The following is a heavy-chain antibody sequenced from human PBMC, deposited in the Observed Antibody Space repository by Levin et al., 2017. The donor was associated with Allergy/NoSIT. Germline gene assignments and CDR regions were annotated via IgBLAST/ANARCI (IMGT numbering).Heavy chain of an antibody. J-gene: IGHJ4*02. D-gene: IGHD2-15*01. V-gene: IGHV3-23*01. CDR3: ASYRDGPYIRFAY. CDR2: MSGTTGRT. Sequence: ETLSLTCEASGFTFGIYVMSWVRQAPGKGLEWVSSMSGTTGRTFYANSVKGRFTISRDNSRNTVYLQMNSLRDEDTGIYYCASYRDGPYIRFAYWGQGTRVSVSS. CDR1: GFTFGIYV.